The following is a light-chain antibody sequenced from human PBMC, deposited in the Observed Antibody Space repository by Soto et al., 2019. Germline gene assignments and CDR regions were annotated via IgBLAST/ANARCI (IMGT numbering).Light chain of an antibody. J-gene: IGLJ3*02. CDR2: DNN. V-gene: IGLV1-51*01. CDR1: SSNIGNNY. CDR3: GTWDGTLKV. Sequence: QSVLTQPPSVSAAPGQKVTISCSGSSSNIGNNYVSWYQQLPGTAPKLLIYDNNKRPSGIPDRFSGSKSGTSATLGITGLQTGDEADYYCGTWDGTLKVFGGGTQLTVL.